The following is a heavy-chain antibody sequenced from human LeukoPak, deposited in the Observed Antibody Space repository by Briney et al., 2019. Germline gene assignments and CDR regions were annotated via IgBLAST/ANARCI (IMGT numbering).Heavy chain of an antibody. CDR2: ISGSGFTT. CDR3: AKAVAAVGAVYFDY. Sequence: GGSLRLSCAASGFTFTSYAMSWVRLAPGKGLEWVSGISGSGFTTDYADSVKGRFTISRDNSKNTLYLQLDSLRADDTALYYCAKAVAAVGAVYFDYWGRGTLVTVSS. D-gene: IGHD6-13*01. J-gene: IGHJ4*02. V-gene: IGHV3-23*01. CDR1: GFTFTSYA.